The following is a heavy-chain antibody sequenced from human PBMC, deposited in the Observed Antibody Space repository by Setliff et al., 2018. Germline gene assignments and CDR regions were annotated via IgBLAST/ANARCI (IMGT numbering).Heavy chain of an antibody. V-gene: IGHV4-39*07. D-gene: IGHD1-26*01. CDR3: ARGGDSGSYFLANHDAFDI. CDR2: IHYSGST. CDR1: GGSISSSSYY. J-gene: IGHJ3*02. Sequence: SETLSLTCTVSGGSISSSSYYWGWNRQPPGKGLEWIGSIHYSGSTYYNPSLKSRVTISIDTSKNQFSLKLSSVTTADTAVYYCARGGDSGSYFLANHDAFDIWGQGTMVTVSS.